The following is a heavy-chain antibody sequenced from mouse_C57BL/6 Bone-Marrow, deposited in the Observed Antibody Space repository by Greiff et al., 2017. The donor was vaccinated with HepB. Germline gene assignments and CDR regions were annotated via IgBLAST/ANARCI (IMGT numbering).Heavy chain of an antibody. V-gene: IGHV14-4*01. J-gene: IGHJ4*01. CDR3: TTSLPTAAAMDY. Sequence: VQLQQSGAELVRPGASVKLSCTASGFNIKDDYMHWVKQRPEQGLEWIGWIDPENGDTEYASKFQGKATITADKSSNTAYLQLSSLTSEDTAVYYCTTSLPTAAAMDYWGQGTSVTVSS. CDR1: GFNIKDDY. CDR2: IDPENGDT. D-gene: IGHD1-2*01.